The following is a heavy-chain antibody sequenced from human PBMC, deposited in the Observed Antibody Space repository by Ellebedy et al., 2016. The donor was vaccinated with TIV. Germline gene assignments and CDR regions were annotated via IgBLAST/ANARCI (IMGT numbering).Heavy chain of an antibody. D-gene: IGHD6-13*01. V-gene: IGHV1-18*04. CDR2: ISAYNGNT. J-gene: IGHJ6*02. Sequence: ASVKVSCXASGYTFTGYYMHWVRQAPGQGFEWMGWISAYNGNTNYAQKLQGRVTMTTDTSTSTVYMELSSLRSEDTAVYYCARDSIAAAGHKNEIYGMDVWGQGTTVTVSS. CDR3: ARDSIAAAGHKNEIYGMDV. CDR1: GYTFTGYY.